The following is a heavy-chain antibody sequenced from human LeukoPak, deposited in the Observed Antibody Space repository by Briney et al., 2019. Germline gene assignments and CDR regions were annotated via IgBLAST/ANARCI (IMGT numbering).Heavy chain of an antibody. V-gene: IGHV4-61*05. CDR2: VFYSGKT. Sequence: SETLSLTCTGSGGSISISSYYWSWIRQSPGKGLEWIGYVFYSGKTDYSPSLRSRVSMSVDTSKNQFSLKLSSVTAADTAVYYCARLVAAAGYFDYWGLGTLVTVSS. D-gene: IGHD6-13*01. CDR1: GGSISISSYY. J-gene: IGHJ4*02. CDR3: ARLVAAAGYFDY.